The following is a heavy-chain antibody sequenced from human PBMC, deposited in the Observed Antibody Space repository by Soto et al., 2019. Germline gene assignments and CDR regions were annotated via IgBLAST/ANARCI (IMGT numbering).Heavy chain of an antibody. CDR1: GFTFTRHA. CDR2: ISSDGRNK. Sequence: QVQLVESGGGVVQPGRSLRLSCAASGFTFTRHAMHWVRQAPGKGLECVAVISSDGRNKYYADSVKGQFTISRDNSQNTLYLQMDSLRVEDTAVYYCAREAIFGVVREYYFDYWGQGTLVTVSS. D-gene: IGHD3-3*01. J-gene: IGHJ4*02. CDR3: AREAIFGVVREYYFDY. V-gene: IGHV3-30*04.